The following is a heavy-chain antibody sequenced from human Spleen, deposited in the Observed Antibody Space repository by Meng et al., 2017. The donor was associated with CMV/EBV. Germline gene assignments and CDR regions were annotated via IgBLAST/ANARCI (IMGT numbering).Heavy chain of an antibody. CDR3: ARDREDDMDV. J-gene: IGHJ6*02. CDR2: MKPNSGGT. CDR1: GYSFTGYY. V-gene: IGHV1-2*02. Sequence: ASVKVSCKASGYSFTGYYIHWVRQAPGQGLEWMGWMKPNSGGTKYAQMFQGRVTMTSDTSISTAYMEVSGLTSDDTALYYCARDREDDMDVWGQGTTVTVSS.